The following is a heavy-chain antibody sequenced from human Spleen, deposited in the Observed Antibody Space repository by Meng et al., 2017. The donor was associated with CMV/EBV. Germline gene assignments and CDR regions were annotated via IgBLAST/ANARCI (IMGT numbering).Heavy chain of an antibody. D-gene: IGHD6-6*01. J-gene: IGHJ5*02. CDR3: ARDGHSSSSKDVGYFDP. Sequence: GSLSLTCTVSGASISSYYWSWIRQPPGKGLEWIGYIYNSGSTNYNPSLKSRVTISVDTSKNQFSLKLSSVTAADTALYYCARDGHSSSSKDVGYFDPWGQGTLVTVSS. CDR1: GASISSYY. V-gene: IGHV4-59*01. CDR2: IYNSGST.